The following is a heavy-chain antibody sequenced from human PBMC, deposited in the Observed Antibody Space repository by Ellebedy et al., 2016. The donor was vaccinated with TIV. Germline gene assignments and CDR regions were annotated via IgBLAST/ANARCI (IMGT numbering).Heavy chain of an antibody. D-gene: IGHD3-10*02. CDR1: GFTFSNSW. CDR3: ARAPLQWPPTYYDRGRGDY. V-gene: IGHV3-7*02. Sequence: GESLKISXEASGFTFSNSWMGWVRQAPGKGLEWVANIKKDGSEKYYVDSVKGRFTISRDNAKNSLYLQMNSLRVEDTAVYYCARAPLQWPPTYYDRGRGDYWGQGTLVTVSS. CDR2: IKKDGSEK. J-gene: IGHJ4*02.